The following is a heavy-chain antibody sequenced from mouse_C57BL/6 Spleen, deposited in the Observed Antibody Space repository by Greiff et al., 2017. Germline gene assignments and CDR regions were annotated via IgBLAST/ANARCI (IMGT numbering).Heavy chain of an antibody. CDR3: APGVPFYAMDY. D-gene: IGHD2-14*01. J-gene: IGHJ4*01. V-gene: IGHV1-26*01. CDR2: INPNNGGT. Sequence: EVLLQQSGPELVKPGASVKISCKASGYTFTDYYMNWVKQSHGKSLEWIGDINPNNGGTSYNQKFKGKATLTVDKSSSTAYMELRSLTSEDSAVYYCAPGVPFYAMDYWGQGTSVTVSS. CDR1: GYTFTDYY.